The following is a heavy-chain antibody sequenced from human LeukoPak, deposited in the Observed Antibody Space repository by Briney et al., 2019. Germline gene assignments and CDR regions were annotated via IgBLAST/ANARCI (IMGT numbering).Heavy chain of an antibody. Sequence: GGSLRLSCAASGFTFSRYWMTWVRQAPGKGLEWVANIKEDGNKKYYVDSVKGRFTISRDNAKNSLYLEMNSLRAEDTAVYYCAREGGYCSGGNCYFWFDPWGQGTLVTVSS. CDR2: IKEDGNKK. J-gene: IGHJ5*02. CDR3: AREGGYCSGGNCYFWFDP. D-gene: IGHD2-15*01. CDR1: GFTFSRYW. V-gene: IGHV3-7*05.